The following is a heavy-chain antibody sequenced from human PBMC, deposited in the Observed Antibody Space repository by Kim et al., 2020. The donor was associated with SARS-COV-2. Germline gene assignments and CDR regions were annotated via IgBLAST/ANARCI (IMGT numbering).Heavy chain of an antibody. CDR3: ARPGYCSGGSCYAFDY. CDR2: IYPGDSDT. CDR1: GYSFTSYW. D-gene: IGHD2-15*01. J-gene: IGHJ4*02. V-gene: IGHV5-51*01. Sequence: GESLKISCKGSGYSFTSYWIGWVRQMPGKGLEWMGIIYPGDSDTRYSPSFQGQVTISADKSISTAYLQWRSLKASDTAMYYCARPGYCSGGSCYAFDYWGQGTLVTVSS.